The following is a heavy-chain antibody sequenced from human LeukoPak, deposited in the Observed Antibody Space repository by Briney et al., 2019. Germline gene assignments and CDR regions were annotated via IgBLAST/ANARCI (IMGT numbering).Heavy chain of an antibody. Sequence: TGGSLRPSCAASGFTFSSYEMNWVRQAPGKGREWVSYISTSGSTIYYADSVKGRFTISRDNAKNSLYLQMNSLRAEDTAVYYCARDTYYYDSSGYYVYYFDYWGQGTLVTVSS. CDR1: GFTFSSYE. V-gene: IGHV3-48*03. CDR2: ISTSGSTI. J-gene: IGHJ4*02. D-gene: IGHD3-22*01. CDR3: ARDTYYYDSSGYYVYYFDY.